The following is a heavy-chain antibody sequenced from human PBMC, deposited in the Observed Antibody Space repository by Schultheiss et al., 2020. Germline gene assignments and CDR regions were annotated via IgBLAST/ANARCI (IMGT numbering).Heavy chain of an antibody. D-gene: IGHD2-2*01. V-gene: IGHV4-34*01. CDR3: ARGGPVLPAAY. Sequence: SETLSLTCAVYGGSFSGYYWSWIRQPPGKGLEWIGEIYHSGSTNYNPSLKSRVTISVDTSKNQFSLKLSSVTAADTAVYYCARGGPVLPAAYWGQGTLVTVSS. CDR1: GGSFSGYY. J-gene: IGHJ4*02. CDR2: IYHSGST.